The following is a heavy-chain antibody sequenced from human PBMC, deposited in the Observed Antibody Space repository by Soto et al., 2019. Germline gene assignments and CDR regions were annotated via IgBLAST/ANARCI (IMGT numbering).Heavy chain of an antibody. D-gene: IGHD4-17*01. CDR1: GYTLTELS. J-gene: IGHJ4*02. Sequence: ASVKVSCKVSGYTLTELSMHWVRQAPGKGLEWMGGFDPEDGETIYAQKFQGRVTLAVDMSKNQFSLELRSVTAADTAVYYCARDHGNNDYRYYFDFWGQGTLVTVSS. CDR2: FDPEDGET. CDR3: ARDHGNNDYRYYFDF. V-gene: IGHV1-24*01.